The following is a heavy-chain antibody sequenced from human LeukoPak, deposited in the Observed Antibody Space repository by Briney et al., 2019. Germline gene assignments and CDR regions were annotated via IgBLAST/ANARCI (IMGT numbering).Heavy chain of an antibody. D-gene: IGHD6-13*01. CDR3: ARVDTSNWSRCDF. CDR2: INTNTGNP. Sequence: ASVKVSCKASGYTFTRYEMNWVRQAPGQGLEWMGWINTNTGNPTYAQGFTGRFVFSLDTSVSTAYLQISSLKAADTAVYYCARVDTSNWSRCDFWGQGTLVTVSS. J-gene: IGHJ4*02. CDR1: GYTFTRYE. V-gene: IGHV7-4-1*02.